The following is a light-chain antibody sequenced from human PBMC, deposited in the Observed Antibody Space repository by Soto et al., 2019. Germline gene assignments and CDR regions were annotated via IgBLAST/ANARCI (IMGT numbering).Light chain of an antibody. V-gene: IGKV3-15*01. Sequence: EIVMTQSPATLSVSPGEGATLSCRASQSISSNLAWYQQKPGQAPRLVIFDASTRATGIPDRFSGRGSGTDFTLTISSLQSEDIATYYCQQYDNLPITFGQGTRLEIK. CDR3: QQYDNLPIT. CDR1: QSISSN. CDR2: DAS. J-gene: IGKJ5*01.